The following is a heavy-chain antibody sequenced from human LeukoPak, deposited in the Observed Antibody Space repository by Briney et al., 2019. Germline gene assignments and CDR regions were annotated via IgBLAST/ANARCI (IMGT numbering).Heavy chain of an antibody. CDR3: ARDGDSSGYYLAYYFDY. V-gene: IGHV3-21*01. Sequence: PGGSLRLSCAASGFTFSSYSMNWVRQAPGKGLEWVSSISSSSSYIYYADSVKGRFTISRDNATNSLYLQMNSLRAEDTAVYYCARDGDSSGYYLAYYFDYWGQGTLVTVSS. D-gene: IGHD3-22*01. J-gene: IGHJ4*02. CDR2: ISSSSSYI. CDR1: GFTFSSYS.